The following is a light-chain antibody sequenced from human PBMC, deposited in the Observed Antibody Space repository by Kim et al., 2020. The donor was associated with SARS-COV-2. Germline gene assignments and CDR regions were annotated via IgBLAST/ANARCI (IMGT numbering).Light chain of an antibody. CDR2: GAS. CDR1: QSVSNN. Sequence: EIVMTQSPATLSVSPGERATLSCRASQSVSNNLAWYQQKPGPAPRLLIYGASTRATGIPARFSGSGSGAEFTLTISSLQSEECAVYYCQQYKNWPQTFGQGTKVDIK. V-gene: IGKV3-15*01. CDR3: QQYKNWPQT. J-gene: IGKJ1*01.